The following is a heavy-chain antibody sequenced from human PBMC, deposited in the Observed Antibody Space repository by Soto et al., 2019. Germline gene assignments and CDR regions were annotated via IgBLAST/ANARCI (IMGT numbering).Heavy chain of an antibody. D-gene: IGHD3-3*01. V-gene: IGHV1-18*01. CDR2: ISSYNCHT. CDR1: GYTFTSYG. Sequence: QVQLVQSGAEVKKPGASVKVSCKASGYTFTSYGISWVRQAPGQGLEWMGWISSYNCHTNYAQKLQGRVTMTTDTXTRTVYMELRSLRSDDTAVYFCARSGFLEWLADYSYYHMDVWGQGTTVTVSS. CDR3: ARSGFLEWLADYSYYHMDV. J-gene: IGHJ6*02.